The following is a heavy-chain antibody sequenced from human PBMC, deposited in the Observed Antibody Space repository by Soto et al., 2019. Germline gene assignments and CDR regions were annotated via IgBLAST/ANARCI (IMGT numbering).Heavy chain of an antibody. J-gene: IGHJ4*02. Sequence: GGSLRLSCVASGFTFSSYAMHWVRQAPGKGLEWVAVISDDGSNKYYADSVKGRFTISRDNSKNTLYLQMNSLRAEDTAVYYCARDPDTLSSWYCIFDYWGQGTLVTVSS. D-gene: IGHD6-13*01. V-gene: IGHV3-30-3*01. CDR1: GFTFSSYA. CDR3: ARDPDTLSSWYCIFDY. CDR2: ISDDGSNK.